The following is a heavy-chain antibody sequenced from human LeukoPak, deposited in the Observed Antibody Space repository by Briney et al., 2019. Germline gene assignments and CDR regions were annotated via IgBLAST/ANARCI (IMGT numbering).Heavy chain of an antibody. J-gene: IGHJ4*02. CDR3: ARVTTSSWFEGYVDH. CDR1: GGSISSYY. Sequence: PSETLSLTCTVSGGSISSYYWSWIRQPAGKGLEWIGRINTSGSSNYNPSLRSRVTMSVDTSKNQFSLNLSSVTAADTAVYYCARVTTSSWFEGYVDHWGQGTLVTVAS. D-gene: IGHD6-13*01. CDR2: INTSGSS. V-gene: IGHV4-4*07.